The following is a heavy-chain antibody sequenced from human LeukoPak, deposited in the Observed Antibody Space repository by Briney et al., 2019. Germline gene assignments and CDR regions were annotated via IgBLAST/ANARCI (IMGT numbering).Heavy chain of an antibody. J-gene: IGHJ5*02. D-gene: IGHD6-19*01. CDR1: GGSISTSAYY. V-gene: IGHV4-34*01. CDR3: AGSSGWYAFFRFDP. Sequence: PSETLSLTCIVSGGSISTSAYYWSWIRQPPGKGLEWIGEINHSGSTNYNPSHKSRVTISVDTSKNQFSLKLSSVTAADTAVYYCAGSSGWYAFFRFDPWGQGTLVTVSS. CDR2: INHSGST.